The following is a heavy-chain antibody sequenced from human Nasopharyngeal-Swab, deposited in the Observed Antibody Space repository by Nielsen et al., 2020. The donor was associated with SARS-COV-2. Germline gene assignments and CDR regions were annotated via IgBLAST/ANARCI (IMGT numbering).Heavy chain of an antibody. CDR1: GYTFTSYY. CDR2: INPSGGST. D-gene: IGHD3-22*01. Sequence: ASVKVSCKASGYTFTSYYMYWVRQAPGQGLEWMGIINPSGGSTSYAQKFQGRVTMTRDTSTSTVYMELSSLRSEDTAVYYCARGTGYYDSSGYYYVPDAFDIWGQGTMVTVSS. V-gene: IGHV1-46*01. J-gene: IGHJ3*02. CDR3: ARGTGYYDSSGYYYVPDAFDI.